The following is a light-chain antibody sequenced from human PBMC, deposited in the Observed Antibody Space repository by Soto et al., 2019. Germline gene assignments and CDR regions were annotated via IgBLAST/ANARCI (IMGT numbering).Light chain of an antibody. V-gene: IGLV2-14*01. J-gene: IGLJ1*01. Sequence: LTQPASVSGSPGPSVTVSCTGTSSDVCGYNYVSWYQQHPGKAPKLMIYEVSNRPSGVSNRFSGYKSGNTASLTISGLQAEDAADYYCSSYTSSSTLNVFGTGTKVTVL. CDR2: EVS. CDR3: SSYTSSSTLNV. CDR1: SSDVCGYNY.